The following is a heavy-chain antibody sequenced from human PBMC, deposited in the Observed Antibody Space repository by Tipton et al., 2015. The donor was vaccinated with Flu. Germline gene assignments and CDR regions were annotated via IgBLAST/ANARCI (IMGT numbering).Heavy chain of an antibody. J-gene: IGHJ4*02. V-gene: IGHV1-2*02. D-gene: IGHD1-26*01. CDR2: INPNSGGT. CDR1: GYTFTGYY. CDR3: ARGGSYRQYEY. Sequence: QLVQSGAEVKRPGASTKVSCKVSGYTFTGYYLHWVRQAPGQGLEWMGWINPNSGGTHYAQKFQGRVTMTRDTSINTAYMELSSLMSDDTAFYYCARGGSYRQYEYWGQGTLVTVSS.